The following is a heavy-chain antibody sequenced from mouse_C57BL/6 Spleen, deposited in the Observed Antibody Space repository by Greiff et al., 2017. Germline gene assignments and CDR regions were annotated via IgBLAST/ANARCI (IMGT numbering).Heavy chain of an antibody. J-gene: IGHJ2*01. V-gene: IGHV5-4*01. CDR3: ARDLGFYYFDY. CDR1: GFTFSSYA. D-gene: IGHD3-1*01. CDR2: ISDGGSYT. Sequence: DVKLVESGGGLVKPGGSLKLSCAASGFTFSSYAMSWVRQTPEKRLEWVATISDGGSYTYYPDNVKGRFTISRDNAKNNLYLQMSHLKSEDTAMYYCARDLGFYYFDYWGQGTTLTVSS.